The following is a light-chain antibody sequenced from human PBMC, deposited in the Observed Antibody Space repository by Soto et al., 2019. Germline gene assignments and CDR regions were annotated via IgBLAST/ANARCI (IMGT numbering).Light chain of an antibody. CDR3: QQSYSTLWT. J-gene: IGKJ1*01. V-gene: IGKV1-39*01. CDR2: AAS. CDR1: QSISSY. Sequence: DIQMTQSPSSLSASVGDRVTITCRASQSISSYLNWYQQKPGKAPKLLTYAASSLQSGVPSRFSGSGSGTDFTLTISSLQPEDFATYYCQQSYSTLWTFGQGTKVDSK.